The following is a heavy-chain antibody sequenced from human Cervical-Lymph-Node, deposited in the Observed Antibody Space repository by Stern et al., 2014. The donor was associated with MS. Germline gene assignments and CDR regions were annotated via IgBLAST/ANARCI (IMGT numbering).Heavy chain of an antibody. D-gene: IGHD3-16*01. Sequence: QLQLQESGPGLVKPSQTLSLTCTVSGGSISSTGYYWSWIRQHPGKGLEWIGYIHYSGNTYYNPSLKSRGSISVDTSKNQFSLRLTSVTAADTALYYCARSDRLWGSFDYWGQGSLVTVSS. CDR1: GGSISSTGYY. J-gene: IGHJ4*02. CDR3: ARSDRLWGSFDY. CDR2: IHYSGNT. V-gene: IGHV4-31*03.